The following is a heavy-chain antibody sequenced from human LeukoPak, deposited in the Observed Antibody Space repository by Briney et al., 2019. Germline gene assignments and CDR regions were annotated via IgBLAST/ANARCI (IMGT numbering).Heavy chain of an antibody. D-gene: IGHD6-13*01. CDR3: ARGPDPGAHAEYSSSWYY. Sequence: SETLSLTCTVSGGSISSYYWSWIRQPAGKGLEWIGRIYTSGSTNYNPSLKSRVTMSVDTSKNQFSLKLSSVTAADTAVYYCARGPDPGAHAEYSSSWYYWGQGTLVTVSS. CDR1: GGSISSYY. V-gene: IGHV4-4*07. CDR2: IYTSGST. J-gene: IGHJ4*02.